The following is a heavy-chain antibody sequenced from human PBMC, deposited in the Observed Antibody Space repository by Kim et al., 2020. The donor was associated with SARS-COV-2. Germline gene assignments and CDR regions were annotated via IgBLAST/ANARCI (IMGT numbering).Heavy chain of an antibody. Sequence: VKGRFTSSRDNSKNTLYLQMNSLRAEDTAVYYCVKDCIKLAHYYYYGMDVWGQGTTVTVSS. CDR3: VKDCIKLAHYYYYGMDV. D-gene: IGHD6-13*01. J-gene: IGHJ6*02. V-gene: IGHV3-30*02.